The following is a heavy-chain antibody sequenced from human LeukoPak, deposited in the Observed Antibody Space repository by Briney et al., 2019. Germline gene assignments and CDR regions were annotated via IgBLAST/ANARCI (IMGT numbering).Heavy chain of an antibody. CDR2: INSDGSST. J-gene: IGHJ4*02. CDR1: GFTFSSYW. CDR3: ARGYYGSGSYYDY. V-gene: IGHV3-74*01. Sequence: GGSLRLSCAASGFTFSSYWMHWVRQAPGKGLVWVSRINSDGSSTSYADSVKGRFTISRDNAKNTVYLQMNSLRAEDTAVYYCARGYYGSGSYYDYWGQGTLVTVSS. D-gene: IGHD3-10*01.